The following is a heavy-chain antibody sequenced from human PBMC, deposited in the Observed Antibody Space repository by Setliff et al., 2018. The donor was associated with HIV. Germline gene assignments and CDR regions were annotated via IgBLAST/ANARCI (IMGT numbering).Heavy chain of an antibody. CDR2: IKPDQTEK. D-gene: IGHD2-8*02. J-gene: IGHJ6*03. CDR3: ARVFWYGLPQIYYYMDV. V-gene: IGHV3-7*01. Sequence: GGSLRLSCAASGFSFSSHWMNWVRQAPGKGLEWVANIKPDQTEKNYVESVKGRFAISRDNDKSSMFLQMNSLRAEDTAVYYCARVFWYGLPQIYYYMDVWGKGTTVTVSS. CDR1: GFSFSSHW.